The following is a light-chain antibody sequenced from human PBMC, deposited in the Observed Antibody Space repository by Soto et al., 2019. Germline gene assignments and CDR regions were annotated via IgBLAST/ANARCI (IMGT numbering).Light chain of an antibody. J-gene: IGKJ3*01. CDR2: AAS. V-gene: IGKV1-39*01. CDR3: QQANSFPFT. CDR1: QSISNH. Sequence: DIQVTQSPSSLSASAGDRVTITCRASQSISNHLNWYQQKPGKAPKLLIYAASSLQSGVPSRFSGSGSGTDFTLTISSLQPEDFATYYCQQANSFPFTFGPGTKVDIK.